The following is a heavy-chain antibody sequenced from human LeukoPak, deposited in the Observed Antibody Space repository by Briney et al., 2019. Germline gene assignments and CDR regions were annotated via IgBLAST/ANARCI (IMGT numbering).Heavy chain of an antibody. V-gene: IGHV1-2*02. CDR3: ARYLEGYSYGYNWFDP. J-gene: IGHJ5*02. Sequence: ASVKVSCKASGYTFTGYHMHWVRQAPGQGLEWMGWINPNSGGTNYAQKFQGRVTTTRDTSISTAYMELRSLRSDDTAVYYCARYLEGYSYGYNWFDPWGQGTLVTVSS. D-gene: IGHD5-18*01. CDR1: GYTFTGYH. CDR2: INPNSGGT.